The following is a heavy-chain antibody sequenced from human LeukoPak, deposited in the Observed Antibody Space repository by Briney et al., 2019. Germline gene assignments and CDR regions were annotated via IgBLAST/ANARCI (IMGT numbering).Heavy chain of an antibody. D-gene: IGHD3-10*01. Sequence: GGSLRLSCAASGFTFSSSAMTWVRQAPGKGLEWVSVITANGGRTYYADSVKGRFTISRDNSKNTLSLQMNSLRADDTAVYYCAKDGAAPGSGGDYFDYWGQGTLVTVSS. V-gene: IGHV3-23*01. CDR2: ITANGGRT. J-gene: IGHJ4*02. CDR1: GFTFSSSA. CDR3: AKDGAAPGSGGDYFDY.